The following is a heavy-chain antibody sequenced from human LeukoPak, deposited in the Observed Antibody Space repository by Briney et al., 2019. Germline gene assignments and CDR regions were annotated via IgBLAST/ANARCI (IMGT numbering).Heavy chain of an antibody. CDR3: TTDSTKNPSFDY. J-gene: IGHJ4*02. Sequence: GGSLRLSCAASGFTFSNAWMSWVRQAPGKGLEWVGRIKSKTDGGTTDYAAPVKGRFTISRDDSKNTLYLQMNSLKTEDTAVYYCTTDSTKNPSFDYWGQGTLVTVSS. CDR2: IKSKTDGGTT. CDR1: GFTFSNAW. V-gene: IGHV3-15*01.